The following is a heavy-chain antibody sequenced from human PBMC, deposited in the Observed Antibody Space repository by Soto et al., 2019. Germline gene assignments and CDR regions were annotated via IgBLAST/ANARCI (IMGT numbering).Heavy chain of an antibody. CDR3: ARERYYDSSGSFDY. V-gene: IGHV3-30-3*01. CDR2: ISYDGSNK. CDR1: GFTFSSYA. J-gene: IGHJ4*02. Sequence: QVQLVESGGGVVQPGRSLRLSCAASGFTFSSYAMHWVRQAPGKGLEWVAVISYDGSNKYYADSVKGRFTISRDNSKNTLYLQMNSLRDEDTAVYYCARERYYDSSGSFDYWGQGTLVTVSS. D-gene: IGHD3-22*01.